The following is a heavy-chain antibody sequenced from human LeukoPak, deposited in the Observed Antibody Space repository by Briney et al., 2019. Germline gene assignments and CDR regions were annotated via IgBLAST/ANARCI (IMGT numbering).Heavy chain of an antibody. CDR1: GGSFSGYY. D-gene: IGHD1-26*01. CDR3: ARGEWALLPGAFDI. Sequence: PSETLSLTCAVYGGSFSGYYWSWIRQPPGKGLEWIGEINHSGSTNYNPSLKSRVTISVDTSKNQFSLKLTSVTAADTAVYHCARGEWALLPGAFDIWGQGTVVTVSS. CDR2: INHSGST. J-gene: IGHJ3*02. V-gene: IGHV4-34*01.